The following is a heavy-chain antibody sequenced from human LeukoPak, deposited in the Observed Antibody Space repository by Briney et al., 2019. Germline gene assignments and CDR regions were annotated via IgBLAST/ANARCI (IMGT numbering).Heavy chain of an antibody. D-gene: IGHD3-22*01. J-gene: IGHJ4*02. CDR1: GGSISSGDYY. Sequence: PSETLSLTCTVSGGSISSGDYYWSWIRQPPGTGLEWIGYIHYSGSTNYNPSLKSRVTISVDTSKNQFSLKLSSVTAADTAVYYCARVRDRSGYFYDFDYWGQGTLVTVSS. V-gene: IGHV4-61*08. CDR3: ARVRDRSGYFYDFDY. CDR2: IHYSGST.